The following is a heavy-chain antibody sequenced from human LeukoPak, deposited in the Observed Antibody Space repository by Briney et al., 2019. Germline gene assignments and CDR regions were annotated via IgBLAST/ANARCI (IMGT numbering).Heavy chain of an antibody. CDR3: AKDGSLPFDY. D-gene: IGHD3-10*01. CDR2: ISYDGSNK. J-gene: IGHJ4*02. Sequence: PGRSLRLSCAASGFTFSSYAMHWVRQAPGKGLEWVAVISYDGSNKYYADSVKGRFTISRDNSKNTLYLQMNSLRAEDTAVYYCAKDGSLPFDYWGQGTLVTVSS. CDR1: GFTFSSYA. V-gene: IGHV3-30-3*01.